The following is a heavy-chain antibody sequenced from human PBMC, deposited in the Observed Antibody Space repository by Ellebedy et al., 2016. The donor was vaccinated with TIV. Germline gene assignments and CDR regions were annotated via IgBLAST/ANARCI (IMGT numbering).Heavy chain of an antibody. Sequence: GGSLRLXCAASGFTFSSYAMTWVRQAPGKGLEWVSGITGSGGSTYYADSVKGRFTISRDNSKNTVYLQMNSLRAEDTAVYYCAKISDYDFWSGYYYLHYWGQGTLVSVSS. CDR1: GFTFSSYA. D-gene: IGHD3-3*01. V-gene: IGHV3-23*01. CDR2: ITGSGGST. J-gene: IGHJ4*02. CDR3: AKISDYDFWSGYYYLHY.